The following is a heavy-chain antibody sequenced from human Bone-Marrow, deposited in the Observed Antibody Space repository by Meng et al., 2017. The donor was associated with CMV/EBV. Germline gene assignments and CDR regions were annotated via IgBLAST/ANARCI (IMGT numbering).Heavy chain of an antibody. Sequence: GESLKISCAASGFTFSNYEMNWVRQAPGKGLEWVSAISGSGGSTYYADSVKGRFTISRDNSKNTLYLQMNSLRAEDTAVYYCAKDRSWLAPRYFDLWGRGTLVTFSS. J-gene: IGHJ2*01. CDR3: AKDRSWLAPRYFDL. D-gene: IGHD6-19*01. CDR2: ISGSGGST. V-gene: IGHV3-23*01. CDR1: GFTFSNYE.